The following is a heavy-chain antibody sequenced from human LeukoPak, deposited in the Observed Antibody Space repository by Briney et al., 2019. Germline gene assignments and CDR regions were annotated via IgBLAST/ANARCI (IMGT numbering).Heavy chain of an antibody. Sequence: SETLSLTCGVYVRSFYGYYWRWIRQPPGKALEWIGEYNHRGSPNQNPSLKSRVTISVDTSKNQFSLKLSSVTAADTALYYCASLQKPGWFDPWGKGTLVTVSS. J-gene: IGHJ5*02. CDR1: VRSFYGYY. CDR3: ASLQKPGWFDP. V-gene: IGHV4-34*01. D-gene: IGHD4-11*01. CDR2: YNHRGSP.